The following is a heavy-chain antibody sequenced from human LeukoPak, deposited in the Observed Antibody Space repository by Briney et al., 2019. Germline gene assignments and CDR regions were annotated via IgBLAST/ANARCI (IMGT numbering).Heavy chain of an antibody. Sequence: GASVKVSCKASGGTFSSYAISWVRQAPGQGLEWMGGIIPIFGTANYAQKFQGRVTMTRNTSISTAYMELSSLRSEDTAVYYCARGGYCSGGSCYGFLDYWGQGTLVTVSS. CDR1: GGTFSSYA. CDR3: ARGGYCSGGSCYGFLDY. D-gene: IGHD2-15*01. J-gene: IGHJ4*02. V-gene: IGHV1-69*05. CDR2: IIPIFGTA.